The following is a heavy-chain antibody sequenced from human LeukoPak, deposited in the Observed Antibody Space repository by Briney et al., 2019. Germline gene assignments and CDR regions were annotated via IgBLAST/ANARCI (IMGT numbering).Heavy chain of an antibody. CDR3: ATYKNWVAGDV. V-gene: IGHV3-7*01. Sequence: GGSLRLSCAASGFKFSDFWMSWVRQAPGKGPEWVANIKQDGREEHYVDSVKGRYTVSRDNARNSLFLQMNSLRVEDTAVYYCATYKNWVAGDVWGQGTTVSVSS. CDR2: IKQDGREE. J-gene: IGHJ6*02. D-gene: IGHD7-27*01. CDR1: GFKFSDFW.